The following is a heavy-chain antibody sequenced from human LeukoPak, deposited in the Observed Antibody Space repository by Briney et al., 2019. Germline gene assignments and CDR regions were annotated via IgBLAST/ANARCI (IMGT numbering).Heavy chain of an antibody. CDR2: ISYDGSNK. Sequence: GGSLRLSCAASGFTFSSYSMNWVRQAPGKGLEWVAVISYDGSNKYYADSVKGRFTISRDNSKNTLYLQMNSLRAEDTAVYYYAKGSWTLYYDIFYSWGQGTLVTVSS. CDR1: GFTFSSYS. J-gene: IGHJ4*02. D-gene: IGHD3-9*01. CDR3: AKGSWTLYYDIFYS. V-gene: IGHV3-30*18.